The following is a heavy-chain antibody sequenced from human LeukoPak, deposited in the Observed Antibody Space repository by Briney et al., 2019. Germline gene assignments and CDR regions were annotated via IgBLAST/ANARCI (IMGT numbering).Heavy chain of an antibody. CDR1: GYIFINYD. CDR3: ARATPGGLHGYSFDY. Sequence: ASVKVSCKTSGYIFINYDINWLRQATGQGLEGMGWMNPKSGNTGCARSFRGGVTMTRDPFLSTAYLELSSLTSDDTAVYYCARATPGGLHGYSFDYWGQGTVVTVFS. V-gene: IGHV1-8*01. J-gene: IGHJ4*02. CDR2: MNPKSGNT. D-gene: IGHD1-1*01.